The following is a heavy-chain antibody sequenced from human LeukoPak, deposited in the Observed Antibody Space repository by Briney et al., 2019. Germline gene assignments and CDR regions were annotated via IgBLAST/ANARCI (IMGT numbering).Heavy chain of an antibody. D-gene: IGHD5/OR15-5a*01. CDR1: GFTFHNYA. J-gene: IGHJ4*02. Sequence: GGSLRLSCAASGFTFHNYAIHWVRQAPGKGLEWVSLTSGDGITTYFADSAKGRFTISRDNSKSSLFLQMNSLRTEDTALYYCARDHVYGGADYWGQGTLVTVSS. CDR2: TSGDGITT. CDR3: ARDHVYGGADY. V-gene: IGHV3-43*02.